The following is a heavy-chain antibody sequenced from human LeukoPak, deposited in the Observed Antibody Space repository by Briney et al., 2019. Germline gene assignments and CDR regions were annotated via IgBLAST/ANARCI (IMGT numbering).Heavy chain of an antibody. CDR2: ISYSGTN. J-gene: IGHJ5*02. V-gene: IGHV4-39*01. D-gene: IGHD7-27*01. Sequence: SETLSLTCTVSGGSVSSSSYYWGWIRQPPGKGLEWIGSISYSGTNYNNPSLKSRVRILIDTSKNQFSVKLTSVTAADTAMYYCASLGTLRSWGQGTLVTVSS. CDR1: GGSVSSSSYY. CDR3: ASLGTLRS.